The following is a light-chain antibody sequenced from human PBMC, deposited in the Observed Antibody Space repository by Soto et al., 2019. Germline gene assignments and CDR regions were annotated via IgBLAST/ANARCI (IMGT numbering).Light chain of an antibody. Sequence: EIVLTQSPGTLSLSPGERATLSCRASQSVSSNYLAWYQQKPGQAPRLLMYGASSRATGIPDRLSGSGSGTDVTVTISRLEPEDFAVYYCQQYGTSPLTFGGGTKVEIK. CDR3: QQYGTSPLT. V-gene: IGKV3-20*01. J-gene: IGKJ4*01. CDR1: QSVSSNY. CDR2: GAS.